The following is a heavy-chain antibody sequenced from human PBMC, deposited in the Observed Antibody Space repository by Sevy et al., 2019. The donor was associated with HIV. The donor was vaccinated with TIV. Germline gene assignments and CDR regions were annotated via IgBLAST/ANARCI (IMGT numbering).Heavy chain of an antibody. CDR3: ARVDRAYYYDSSGYNWFDP. J-gene: IGHJ5*02. CDR1: GYTFTSYG. D-gene: IGHD3-22*01. Sequence: ASVKVSCKASGYTFTSYGISWVRQAPGQGLEWMGWISAYNRNTNYAQKLQVRVTMTTDTSTSTPYMELGSLRSDDTAVYYCARVDRAYYYDSSGYNWFDPWGQGTLVTVSS. CDR2: ISAYNRNT. V-gene: IGHV1-18*01.